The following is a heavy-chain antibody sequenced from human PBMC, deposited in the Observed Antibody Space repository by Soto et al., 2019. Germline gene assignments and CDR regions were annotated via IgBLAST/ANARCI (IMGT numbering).Heavy chain of an antibody. CDR2: INNVGSSR. J-gene: IGHJ5*02. V-gene: IGHV3-74*01. CDR3: SSGGSGTNGPFDP. CDR1: GFTFSNSW. D-gene: IGHD1-26*01. Sequence: EMQLVESGGGLVQPGGSLRLSCEASGFTFSNSWMHWVRQAPGKGLVWVSRINNVGSSRNYADLVKGRFTISRDNAKNTLYLETNSLRGDDTAVYFSSSGGSGTNGPFDPWGPGTLVIVSS.